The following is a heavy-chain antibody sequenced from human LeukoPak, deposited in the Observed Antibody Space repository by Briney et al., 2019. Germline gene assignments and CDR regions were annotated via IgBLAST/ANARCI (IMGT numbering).Heavy chain of an antibody. Sequence: PGGSLRLSCAASGFIFSNNIMNWVRQAPGKGLEWVSVISADGGDIYYADSVNGRFTISRDNSKNTLHLQMDSLRAEDTAVYCCAKDPPHSDRSIYSDNSWGQGTLVTVSS. V-gene: IGHV3-23*01. D-gene: IGHD3-22*01. CDR3: AKDPPHSDRSIYSDNS. CDR2: ISADGGDI. CDR1: GFIFSNNI. J-gene: IGHJ4*02.